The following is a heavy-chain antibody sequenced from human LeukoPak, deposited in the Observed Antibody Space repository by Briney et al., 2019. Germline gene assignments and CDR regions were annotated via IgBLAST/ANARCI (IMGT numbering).Heavy chain of an antibody. D-gene: IGHD5-18*01. CDR2: IDPSDSET. V-gene: IGHV5-51*01. CDR3: ARQTAMGRSGDY. J-gene: IGHJ4*02. CDR1: GYSFTSYW. Sequence: GESLKISCKASGYSFTSYWIGWVRQMPGKGLEWMGIIDPSDSETRYTPSFQGQVTISVDKSLTTAYLQWNSLKAPDTAMYYCARQTAMGRSGDYWGQGTLVTVSS.